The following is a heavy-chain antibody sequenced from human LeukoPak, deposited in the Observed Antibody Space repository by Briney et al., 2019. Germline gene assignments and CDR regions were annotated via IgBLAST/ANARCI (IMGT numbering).Heavy chain of an antibody. D-gene: IGHD4-11*01. CDR3: TRDLGGEYSNYYFDY. J-gene: IGHJ4*02. V-gene: IGHV3-23*01. Sequence: GGSLRLSCAASGFTFSSYAMNWVRQAPGKGLEWVSGISGSGGSAYYADSVKGRFTISRDNSKNTLYLQMNSLRAEDTAVYYCTRDLGGEYSNYYFDYWGQGTLVTVSS. CDR2: ISGSGGSA. CDR1: GFTFSSYA.